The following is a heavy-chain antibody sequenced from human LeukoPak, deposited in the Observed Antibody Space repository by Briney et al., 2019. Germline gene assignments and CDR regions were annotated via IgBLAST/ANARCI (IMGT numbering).Heavy chain of an antibody. CDR3: ARGGRSTWYFDL. V-gene: IGHV4-34*01. CDR2: STHSGSA. D-gene: IGHD6-13*01. CDR1: GGSFSGYY. Sequence: KPSETLSLTCAVYGGSFSGYYWSWIRQPPGKGLEWIGESTHSGSASSNPSLKSRVTISLDTSKNQFSLKLSSVTAADTAVYYCARGGRSTWYFDLWGRGTLVTVSS. J-gene: IGHJ2*01.